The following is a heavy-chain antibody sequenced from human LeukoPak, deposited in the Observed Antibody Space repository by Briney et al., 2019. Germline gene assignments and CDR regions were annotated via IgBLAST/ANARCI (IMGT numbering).Heavy chain of an antibody. J-gene: IGHJ4*02. CDR3: ARAGGGFGRGLYFEY. D-gene: IGHD3-10*01. V-gene: IGHV3-11*01. Sequence: GGSLRLSCAASGFTFSVYYRSWIRQAQGKGLEWVSYISGSGLTIYYADSVKGRFTISRDNAKNTLYLHMNSLMVEDKAVYYWARAGGGFGRGLYFEYWGQGALVTVSS. CDR1: GFTFSVYY. CDR2: ISGSGLTI.